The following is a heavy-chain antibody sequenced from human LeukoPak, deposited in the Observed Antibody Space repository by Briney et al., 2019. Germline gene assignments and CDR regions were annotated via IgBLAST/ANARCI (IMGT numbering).Heavy chain of an antibody. CDR2: IGTASNT. J-gene: IGHJ6*03. Sequence: GGSLRLSCAASGFTFSSFDMSWVRQPTGQGLEWVSTIGTASNTYYPGSVEGRFTLSRDNAKNSFYLKMNSLTAGDTAVYYCARGPRRGKYYYMDVWGKGTTVTVSS. CDR3: ARGPRRGKYYYMDV. D-gene: IGHD1-1*01. CDR1: GFTFSSFD. V-gene: IGHV3-13*01.